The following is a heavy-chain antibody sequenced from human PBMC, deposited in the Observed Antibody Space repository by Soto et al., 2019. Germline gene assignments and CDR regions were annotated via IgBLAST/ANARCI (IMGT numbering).Heavy chain of an antibody. D-gene: IGHD3-22*01. J-gene: IGHJ5*02. V-gene: IGHV4-31*03. CDR1: GDSISRGAYY. CDR3: ASARQYYDCEFVP. Sequence: QVQLQESGPGLVKPSQTLSLTCTVSGDSISRGAYYWTWIRQHPVKALEGIGNISNSGRTYYNRPLKCRFTISLGTSENPFTLTLASVPAADPAMHSCASARQYYDCEFVPWGPGTLVTFSS. CDR2: ISNSGRT.